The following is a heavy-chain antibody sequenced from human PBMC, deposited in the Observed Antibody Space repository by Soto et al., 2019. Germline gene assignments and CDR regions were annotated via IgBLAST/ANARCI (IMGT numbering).Heavy chain of an antibody. Sequence: QITLKESGPPLVKPTQTLTLTCTFSGFSLTTSGVGVGWIRQPPGKALEWLTLIFWDDDKRYSPSLRSRLTVTKDTCKSEIVLTMTNMDPVDTATYYCAHWPESRRDAFDIWGQGTMVTVSS. V-gene: IGHV2-5*02. CDR2: IFWDDDK. CDR1: GFSLTTSGVG. J-gene: IGHJ3*02. CDR3: AHWPESRRDAFDI.